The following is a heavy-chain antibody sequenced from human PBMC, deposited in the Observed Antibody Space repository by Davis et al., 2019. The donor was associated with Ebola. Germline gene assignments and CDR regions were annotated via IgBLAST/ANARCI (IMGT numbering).Heavy chain of an antibody. D-gene: IGHD3-22*01. CDR1: GYTFTSYY. V-gene: IGHV1-46*01. Sequence: ASVKVSCKASGYTFTSYYMHWVRQAPGQGLEWMGIINPSGGSTSYAQKFQGRVTMTRDTSTSTVYMELSSLRSEDTAVYYCARGDYHYDSSGPFYYGMDVWGQGTTVTVSS. CDR3: ARGDYHYDSSGPFYYGMDV. J-gene: IGHJ6*02. CDR2: INPSGGST.